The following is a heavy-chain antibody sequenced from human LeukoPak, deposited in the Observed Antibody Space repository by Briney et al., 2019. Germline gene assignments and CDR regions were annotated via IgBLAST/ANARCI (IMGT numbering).Heavy chain of an antibody. Sequence: SQTLSLACAISGDSVSSNSVTWNWIRQSPSRGLEWLGRTYYRSTWYNDYAVSVRGRITVNPDTSKNQFSLHLNSVTPEDTAVYYCARRLTQYDCFDPWGQGILVTVSS. D-gene: IGHD2-2*01. J-gene: IGHJ5*02. CDR3: ARRLTQYDCFDP. CDR2: TYYRSTWYN. CDR1: GDSVSSNSVT. V-gene: IGHV6-1*01.